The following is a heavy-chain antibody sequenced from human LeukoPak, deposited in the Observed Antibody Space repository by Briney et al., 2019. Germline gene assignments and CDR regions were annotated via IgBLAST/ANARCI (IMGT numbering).Heavy chain of an antibody. CDR2: IYTSGST. CDR1: GGSISSYY. CDR3: AKGRRYYGSGSYWEPRWFDP. D-gene: IGHD3-10*01. J-gene: IGHJ5*02. Sequence: SETLSLTCTVSGGSISSYYWSWVRQPAGKGLEWIGRIYTSGSTNYNPSLKSRVTMSVDTSKNQFSLKLSSVTAADPAVYYCAKGRRYYGSGSYWEPRWFDPWGQGTLVTVSS. V-gene: IGHV4-4*07.